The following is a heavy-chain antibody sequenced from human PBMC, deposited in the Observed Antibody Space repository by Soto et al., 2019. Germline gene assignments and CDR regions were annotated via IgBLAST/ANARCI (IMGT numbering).Heavy chain of an antibody. D-gene: IGHD3-16*01. J-gene: IGHJ4*02. Sequence: GSLRLSCSASGFKFSNYAMSWVRQAPGKGLEWVSLISATGGGTYYADSVKGRFTISRDNSHNTLYLQVHSLTAEDTAVYYCAKDRRAGGNSAFYFDFWGQGAQVTVSS. CDR3: AKDRRAGGNSAFYFDF. V-gene: IGHV3-23*01. CDR2: ISATGGGT. CDR1: GFKFSNYA.